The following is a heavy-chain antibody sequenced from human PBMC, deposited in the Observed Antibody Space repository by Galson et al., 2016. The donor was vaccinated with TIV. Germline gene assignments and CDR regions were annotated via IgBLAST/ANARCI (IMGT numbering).Heavy chain of an antibody. CDR3: TTVRLRGSGGMDV. D-gene: IGHD2-8*01. V-gene: IGHV1-69-2*01. CDR2: IDPEDGQT. J-gene: IGHJ6*02. CDR1: GYTFTDYY. Sequence: VKVSCKVSGYTFTDYYMHWMQQTPGKGFEWMGHIDPEDGQTKYAARFQGRITMTADTSTDTAYLELSSLRSEDTAIYYCTTVRLRGSGGMDVWGQGTTVIVS.